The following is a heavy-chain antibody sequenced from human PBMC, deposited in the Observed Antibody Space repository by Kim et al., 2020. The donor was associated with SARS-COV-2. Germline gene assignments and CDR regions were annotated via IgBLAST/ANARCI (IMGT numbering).Heavy chain of an antibody. CDR3: ANGKEYTYGS. Sequence: GGSLRLSCAASGFTFSDHAMSWARQAPGKGLEWVSAIGGSGDHTHYADSVGGRFTISRDNYKNTLYLQMNSLRAEDTAVYYCANGKEYTYGSWGQGALVTVSS. CDR2: IGGSGDHT. CDR1: GFTFSDHA. D-gene: IGHD2-8*01. V-gene: IGHV3-23*01. J-gene: IGHJ5*02.